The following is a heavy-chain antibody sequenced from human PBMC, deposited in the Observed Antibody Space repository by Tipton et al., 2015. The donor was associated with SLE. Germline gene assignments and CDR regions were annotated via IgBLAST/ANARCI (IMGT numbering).Heavy chain of an antibody. V-gene: IGHV3-23*03. CDR2: IYSGGSST. Sequence: SGPEVKKPGESLKISCKGSGYSFTSYWIGWVRQMPGKGLEWVSVIYSGGSSTYYADSVKGRFTISRDNSKNTLYLQMNSLRAEDTAVYYCAKGGSGYQAFDIWGQGTMVTVSS. CDR3: AKGGSGYQAFDI. D-gene: IGHD3-3*01. CDR1: GYSFTSYW. J-gene: IGHJ3*02.